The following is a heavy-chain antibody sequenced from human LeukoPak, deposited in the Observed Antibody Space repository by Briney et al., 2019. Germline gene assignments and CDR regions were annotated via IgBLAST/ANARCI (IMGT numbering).Heavy chain of an antibody. J-gene: IGHJ5*02. D-gene: IGHD1-7*01. V-gene: IGHV4-59*01. CDR3: ARAAGPGGTTFLGWFDP. Sequence: SETLSLTCTVSGGSISSYYWNWIRQPPGKGLEWIGYIYYSGSTNCNPSLKSRVTISVDTSKNQFSLKLTSVTAADTAVYYCARAAGPGGTTFLGWFDPWGQGTLVTVSS. CDR1: GGSISSYY. CDR2: IYYSGST.